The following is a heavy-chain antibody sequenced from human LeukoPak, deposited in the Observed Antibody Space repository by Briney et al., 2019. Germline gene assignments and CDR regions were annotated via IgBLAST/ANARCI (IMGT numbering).Heavy chain of an antibody. J-gene: IGHJ3*02. D-gene: IGHD3-22*01. V-gene: IGHV3-13*01. CDR1: GFTFSSYD. CDR3: ARGRPPRYYYDSSGYLGDAFDI. Sequence: PGGSLRLSCAASGFTFSSYDMHWVRQATGKGLEWVSAIGTACDTYYPGSVKGRFTISRENAKNSLYLQMNSLRAGDTAVYYCARGRPPRYYYDSSGYLGDAFDIWGQGTMVTVSS. CDR2: IGTACDT.